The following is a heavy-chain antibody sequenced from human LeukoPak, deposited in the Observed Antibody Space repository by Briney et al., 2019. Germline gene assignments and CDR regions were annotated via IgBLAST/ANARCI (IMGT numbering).Heavy chain of an antibody. CDR1: GGSIGSGSNH. CDR3: ARGDGNYFDY. Sequence: SETLSLTCTVSGGSIGSGSNHWSWIRQPAGKGLEWIGRFYSGDTNYNPSLKSRVTISVDTSKNHFSLNLYSLTAADTAVYYCARGDGNYFDYWGQGALVTVSS. V-gene: IGHV4-61*02. CDR2: FYSGDT. J-gene: IGHJ4*02. D-gene: IGHD1-1*01.